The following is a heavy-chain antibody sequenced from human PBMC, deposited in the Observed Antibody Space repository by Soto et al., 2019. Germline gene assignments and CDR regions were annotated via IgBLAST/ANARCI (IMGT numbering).Heavy chain of an antibody. J-gene: IGHJ4*02. V-gene: IGHV4-31*03. CDR1: GVSISSGGYY. Sequence: ASETLSLTCTVSGVSISSGGYYWSWIRQHPGKGLEWIGYIYYSGSTYYNPSLKSRVTISVDTSKNQFSLKLSSVTAADTAVYYCARGLIAAAGMFYFDYWGQGTLVTVSS. D-gene: IGHD6-13*01. CDR3: ARGLIAAAGMFYFDY. CDR2: IYYSGST.